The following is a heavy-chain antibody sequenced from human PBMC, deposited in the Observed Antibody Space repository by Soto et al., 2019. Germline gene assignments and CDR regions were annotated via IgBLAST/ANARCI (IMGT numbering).Heavy chain of an antibody. J-gene: IGHJ4*02. CDR1: GGSTTSDY. D-gene: IGHD3-10*01. CDR2: IFHSLGA. CDR3: VRDLNGSGDY. V-gene: IGHV4-59*01. Sequence: PSETLSLTCTVSGGSTTSDYWSWIRQPPGKGLEWLGYIFHSLGAKYNPSRGSRGTISLDTSKNQLSLSLRSVTAADTAIYFCVRDLNGSGDYWGQGTRVTVSS.